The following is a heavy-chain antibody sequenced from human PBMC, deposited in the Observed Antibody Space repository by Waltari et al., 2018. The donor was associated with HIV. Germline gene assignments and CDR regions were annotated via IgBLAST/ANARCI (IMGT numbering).Heavy chain of an antibody. J-gene: IGHJ4*02. CDR2: INYDGSNK. D-gene: IGHD6-6*01. CDR1: GFTFGSYG. CDR3: ARDKAPYSSSSAVDY. Sequence: VQLIESGGGVVQPGKSLTLSCATSGFTFGSYGVAWVRQAPGKGLEWVAVINYDGSNKFYAESVKGRFLISRDNSKNTLFLQMNSLRDEDTGLYYCARDKAPYSSSSAVDYWGQGTLVTVS. V-gene: IGHV3-33*01.